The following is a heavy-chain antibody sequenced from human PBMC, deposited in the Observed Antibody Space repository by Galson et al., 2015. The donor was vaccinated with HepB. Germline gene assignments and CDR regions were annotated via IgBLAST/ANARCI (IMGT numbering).Heavy chain of an antibody. CDR1: GHTFTNYY. J-gene: IGHJ3*01. D-gene: IGHD5-18*01. CDR3: TTAMVVGVDAFDF. V-gene: IGHV1-46*01. CDR2: INPSGGST. Sequence: SVKVSCKASGHTFTNYYTHWVRQAPGQGLEWMGIINPSGGSTSYARKFQGRVTMTRDTSTSTVYMELSSLRSEDTAVYYCTTAMVVGVDAFDFWGQGTMVTVSS.